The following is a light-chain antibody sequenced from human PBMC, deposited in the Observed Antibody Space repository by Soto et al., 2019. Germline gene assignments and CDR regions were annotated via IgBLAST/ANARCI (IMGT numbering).Light chain of an antibody. CDR3: QQYNSFPT. Sequence: DIQMTQSPSTLSASVGDRVTITCRASQSISSWLAWYQQKPGKAPKLLIYKASSLESGVPSRFSGSGSGTEFTLNNSSLQPDDFATYYCQQYNSFPTFGQGTKVEIK. CDR2: KAS. V-gene: IGKV1-5*03. CDR1: QSISSW. J-gene: IGKJ1*01.